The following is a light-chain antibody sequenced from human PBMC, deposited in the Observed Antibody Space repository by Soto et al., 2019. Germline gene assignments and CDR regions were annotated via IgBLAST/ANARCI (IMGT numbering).Light chain of an antibody. Sequence: QSALTQPPSASGSPGQSVTISCTGTSSDVGGYNFVSWYQQHPGKAPKLMIYDVTDRPSGVPDRFSGSKSGNTASLTVSGLQGEDEDDYYCTSYAGSNIPVLFGGGTKLTVL. V-gene: IGLV2-8*01. CDR3: TSYAGSNIPVL. CDR2: DVT. J-gene: IGLJ2*01. CDR1: SSDVGGYNF.